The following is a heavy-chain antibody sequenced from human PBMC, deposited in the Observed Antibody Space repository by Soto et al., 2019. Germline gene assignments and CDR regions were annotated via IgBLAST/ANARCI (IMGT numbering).Heavy chain of an antibody. CDR1: GFTVSRDH. CDR2: MYYGGTT. J-gene: IGHJ3*01. CDR3: AREAAGFDL. Sequence: EMQLVETGGGLIPPGGSLRLSCAASGFTVSRDHMSWVRQAPGKGMEWLSVMYYGGTTYYADSVQGRFTISRDSSTNTLYLQMSDLRADDTAVYYCAREAAGFDLWGQGTMVTVSS. D-gene: IGHD6-13*01. V-gene: IGHV3-53*02.